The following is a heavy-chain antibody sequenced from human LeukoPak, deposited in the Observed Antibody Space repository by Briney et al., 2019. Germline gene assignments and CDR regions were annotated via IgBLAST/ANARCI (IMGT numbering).Heavy chain of an antibody. CDR3: AREEYSSDWYGHDS. CDR1: GGSISSYY. V-gene: IGHV4-59*12. J-gene: IGHJ4*02. Sequence: SETLSLTCTVSGGSISSYYWSWIRQPPGKGLEWIGYIYYSGSTSYNPSLKSRVTISVDTSKNQFSLRLTSVTAADTAFYYCAREEYSSDWYGHDSWGQGTLVTVSS. D-gene: IGHD6-13*01. CDR2: IYYSGST.